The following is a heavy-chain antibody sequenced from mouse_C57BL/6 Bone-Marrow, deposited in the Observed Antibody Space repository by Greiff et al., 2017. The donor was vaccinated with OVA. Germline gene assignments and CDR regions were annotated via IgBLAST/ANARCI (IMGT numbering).Heavy chain of an antibody. D-gene: IGHD2-1*01. Sequence: DVMLVESGGGLVKPGGSLKPSCAASGFTFSNYAMSWVRQTPEKRLEWVATISDGGSYTYYPDNVKGRFTISRDNAKNNLYLQMSHLKSEDTAMYYCAGYANSYAMDYWGQGTSVTVSS. J-gene: IGHJ4*01. V-gene: IGHV5-4*03. CDR2: ISDGGSYT. CDR3: AGYANSYAMDY. CDR1: GFTFSNYA.